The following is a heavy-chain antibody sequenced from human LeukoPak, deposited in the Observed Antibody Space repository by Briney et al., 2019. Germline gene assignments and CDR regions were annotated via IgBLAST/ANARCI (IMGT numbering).Heavy chain of an antibody. CDR1: GFTFSSYE. V-gene: IGHV3-48*03. CDR3: ARLHMVRGVTIDY. CDR2: ISSSGSTI. D-gene: IGHD3-10*01. Sequence: GGSPRLSCAASGFTFSSYEMNWVRQAPGKGLEWVSYISSSGSTIYYADSVKGRFTISGDNAKNSLYLQMNSLRAEDTAVYYCARLHMVRGVTIDYWGQGTLVTVSS. J-gene: IGHJ4*02.